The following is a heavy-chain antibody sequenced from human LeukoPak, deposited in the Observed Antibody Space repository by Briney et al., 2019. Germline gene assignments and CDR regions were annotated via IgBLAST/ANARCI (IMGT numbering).Heavy chain of an antibody. CDR2: IYTSGST. V-gene: IGHV4-61*02. Sequence: SETLSLTCTVSGGSISSGSYYWSWIRQPAGKGLEWIGRIYTSGSTNYNPSLKSRVTISVDTSKNQFSLKLSSVTAADTAVYYCARVNRIQLWYNWFDPWGQGTLVTVSS. CDR3: ARVNRIQLWYNWFDP. J-gene: IGHJ5*02. D-gene: IGHD5-18*01. CDR1: GGSISSGSYY.